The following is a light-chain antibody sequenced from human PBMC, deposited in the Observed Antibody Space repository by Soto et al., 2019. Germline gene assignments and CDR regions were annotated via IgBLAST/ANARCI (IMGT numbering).Light chain of an antibody. J-gene: IGKJ4*01. CDR2: DAS. CDR3: QRYNNWPLN. Sequence: EIVITQSPATPSVPSGEVATLSWRASQGIGSTLAWYQHKPGQTPRLLIYDASTRATGVPARFSGSGSGTEFTLTINSLQSEDFAVYYCQRYNNWPLNCGGGTKGDI. CDR1: QGIGST. V-gene: IGKV3-15*01.